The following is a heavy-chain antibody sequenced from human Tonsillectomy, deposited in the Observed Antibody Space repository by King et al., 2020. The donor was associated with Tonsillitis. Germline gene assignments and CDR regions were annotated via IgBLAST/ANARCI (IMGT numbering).Heavy chain of an antibody. CDR2: ISAYNGDT. Sequence: QLVQSGAEVKKPGASVTVSCKASGYTFTSHGISWLRQAPGKGLEWMGWISAYNGDTNYAQRLQGRVTMTRDTSTSTAYMELRILRSDDTAVYYCARDMHGSIPTFDAFNICGQGTMVTVSS. CDR3: ARDMHGSIPTFDAFNI. D-gene: IGHD2-2*01. V-gene: IGHV1-18*04. CDR1: GYTFTSHG. J-gene: IGHJ3*02.